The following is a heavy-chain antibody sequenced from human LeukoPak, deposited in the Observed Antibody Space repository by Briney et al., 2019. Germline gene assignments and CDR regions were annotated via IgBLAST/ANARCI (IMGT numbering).Heavy chain of an antibody. V-gene: IGHV1-18*01. D-gene: IGHD3-3*01. CDR1: GYTFTSYG. CDR3: ARHNYDFDFDS. J-gene: IGHJ4*02. Sequence: GASVKVSCKASGYTFTSYGISWVRQAPGQGLEWMGWISAYNGNTNYAQKLQGRVTMTTDTSTSTAYMELSRLRPDDTAVYYCARHNYDFDFDSWGQGALVTVSS. CDR2: ISAYNGNT.